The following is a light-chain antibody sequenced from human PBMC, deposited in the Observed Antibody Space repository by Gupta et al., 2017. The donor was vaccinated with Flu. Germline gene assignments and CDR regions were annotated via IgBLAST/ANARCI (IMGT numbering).Light chain of an antibody. Sequence: PGTLSLSPGERATLSCRASQSVSSSYLAWYQQKPGQAPRLLIYGASSRATGITDRFSGSGSGTDFTLTISRLEPEDFAVYYCQQYGSSPLFGQGTRLEIK. CDR2: GAS. V-gene: IGKV3-20*01. CDR1: QSVSSSY. J-gene: IGKJ5*01. CDR3: QQYGSSPL.